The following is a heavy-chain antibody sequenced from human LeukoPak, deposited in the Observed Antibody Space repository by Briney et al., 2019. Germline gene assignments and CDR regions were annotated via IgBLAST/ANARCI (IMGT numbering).Heavy chain of an antibody. CDR3: ARGRVGRDYFDY. V-gene: IGHV4-39*07. J-gene: IGHJ4*02. D-gene: IGHD1-26*01. CDR2: IFYSGTT. CDR1: GGSISSSSYY. Sequence: PSETLSLTCTVSGGSISSSSYYWVWIRQPPGKGLEWIGNIFYSGTTYYNPSLKGRVTISVDTSKNQFSLKLSSVTAADTAVYYCARGRVGRDYFDYWGQGTLVTVSS.